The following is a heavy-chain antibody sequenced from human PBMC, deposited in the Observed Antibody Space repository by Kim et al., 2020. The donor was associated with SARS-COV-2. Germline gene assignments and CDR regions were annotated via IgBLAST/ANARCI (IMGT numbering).Heavy chain of an antibody. D-gene: IGHD2-21*01. CDR1: GFTFSSYS. CDR2: ISSSSSYI. CDR3: ARDPYGGDLFYYYYGMDV. V-gene: IGHV3-21*01. Sequence: GGSLRLSCAASGFTFSSYSMNWGRQAPGKGLEWVSSISSSSSYIYYADSVKGRFTISRDNAKNSLYLQMNSLRAEDTAVYYCARDPYGGDLFYYYYGMDVWGQGTTVTVSS. J-gene: IGHJ6*02.